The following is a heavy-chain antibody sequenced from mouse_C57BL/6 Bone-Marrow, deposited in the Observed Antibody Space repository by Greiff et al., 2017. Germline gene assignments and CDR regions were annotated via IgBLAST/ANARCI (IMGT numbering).Heavy chain of an antibody. V-gene: IGHV5-6*02. CDR3: ARRRGYFDY. CDR2: ISSGGSYT. J-gene: IGHJ2*01. CDR1: GFTFSSYG. Sequence: EVMLVESGGDLVKPGGSLKLSCAASGFTFSSYGMSWVRQTPDKRLEWVATISSGGSYTYYPDSVKGRFTISRDNAKNTLYLQMISLKSEDTAMYYCARRRGYFDYWGQGTTLTVSS.